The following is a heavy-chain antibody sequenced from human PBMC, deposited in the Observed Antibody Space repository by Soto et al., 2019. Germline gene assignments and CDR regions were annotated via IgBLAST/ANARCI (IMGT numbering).Heavy chain of an antibody. J-gene: IGHJ3*02. CDR3: ARDRRGSISDAFDI. Sequence: GWSLRLSCAASGFTFSSYGMHWVRQAPGKGLEWVAVIWYDGSNKYYADSVKGRFTISRDNSKNTLYLQMNSLRAEDTAVYYCARDRRGSISDAFDIWGQGTMVTVSS. V-gene: IGHV3-33*08. CDR2: IWYDGSNK. CDR1: GFTFSSYG.